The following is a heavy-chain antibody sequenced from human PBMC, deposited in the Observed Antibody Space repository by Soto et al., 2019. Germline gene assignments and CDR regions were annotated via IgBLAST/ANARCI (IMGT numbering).Heavy chain of an antibody. CDR1: GFTFSSYA. J-gene: IGHJ6*02. CDR3: AKGDLGYCSSTSCYRYGMDV. Sequence: GGSLRLSCAASGFTFSSYAMSWVRQAPGKGLEWVSAISGSGGSTYYADSVKGRFTISRDNSKNTLYLQMNSLRAEDTAVYYCAKGDLGYCSSTSCYRYGMDVWGQGTTVTVSS. CDR2: ISGSGGST. V-gene: IGHV3-23*01. D-gene: IGHD2-2*01.